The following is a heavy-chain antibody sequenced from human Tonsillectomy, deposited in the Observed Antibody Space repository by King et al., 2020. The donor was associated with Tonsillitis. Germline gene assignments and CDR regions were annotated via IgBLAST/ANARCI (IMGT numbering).Heavy chain of an antibody. CDR3: ARTCSGGICHFPDAFAI. Sequence: QLQESGPGLVKPSETLSLTCTVSGGSISSYYWSWIRQPPGKGLEWSGYIYYSGSTNYNPSLKSRVTISVDTSKNQFSLKLSSVTAADTAVYYCARTCSGGICHFPDAFAIWGQGTMVTVSS. J-gene: IGHJ3*02. D-gene: IGHD2-15*01. CDR1: GGSISSYY. CDR2: IYYSGST. V-gene: IGHV4-59*01.